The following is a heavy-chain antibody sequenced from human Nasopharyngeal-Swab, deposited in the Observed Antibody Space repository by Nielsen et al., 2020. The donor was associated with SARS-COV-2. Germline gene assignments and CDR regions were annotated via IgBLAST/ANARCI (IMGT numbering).Heavy chain of an antibody. CDR1: GHTFVGYG. V-gene: IGHV1-18*01. CDR3: ARDIHELWSGQFFDL. CDR2: IAYNGNT. Sequence: ASVKVSCKGSGHTFVGYGITWVRQAPGQGLDWMGWIAYNGNTNYAQKFQGRVTMTTDISTSTAYMELRSLRPDDTAVYYCARDIHELWSGQFFDLWGQGSLVTVSS. J-gene: IGHJ5*02. D-gene: IGHD3-3*01.